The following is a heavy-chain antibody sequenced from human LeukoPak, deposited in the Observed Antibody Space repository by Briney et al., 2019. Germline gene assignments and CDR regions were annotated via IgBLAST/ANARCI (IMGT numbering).Heavy chain of an antibody. Sequence: GGSLRLSCAASGFIFSTYAMSWVRQAPGKGLEWVSTISGSTGSTYYADSVKGRFTISRDNPRNTLYLQMNSLRVEDTAVYFCSWERDASFGRRLEYWGQGTLVTVAS. CDR2: ISGSTGST. D-gene: IGHD3-10*01. CDR1: GFIFSTYA. V-gene: IGHV3-23*01. CDR3: SWERDASFGRRLEY. J-gene: IGHJ4*02.